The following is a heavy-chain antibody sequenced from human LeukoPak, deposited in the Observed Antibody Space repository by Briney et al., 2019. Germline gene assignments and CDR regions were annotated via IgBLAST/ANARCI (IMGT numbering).Heavy chain of an antibody. D-gene: IGHD5-24*01. CDR2: IYSGGST. CDR1: GGSISSGSYY. Sequence: SETLSLTCTVSGGSISSGSYYWSWIRQPAGKGLEWIGRIYSGGSTNYNPPLKSRVTMSVDTSKNQFSLKLSSVTAADTAVYCCATGRDADSARGYYDMDVWGQGTTATVSS. CDR3: ATGRDADSARGYYDMDV. V-gene: IGHV4-61*02. J-gene: IGHJ6*02.